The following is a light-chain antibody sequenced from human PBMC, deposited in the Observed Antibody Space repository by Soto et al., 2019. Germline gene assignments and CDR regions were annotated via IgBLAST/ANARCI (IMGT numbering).Light chain of an antibody. CDR1: QSVSSY. CDR3: QQRTNWPLT. Sequence: EIVLTQSPANLSLSPGARATLSCRASQSVSSYLAWYQQKPGQAPRLLIYDAANRATGIPARFSGSGSGTDFTLTISSLEPEDFAVYYCQQRTNWPLTFGGGTKVEIK. V-gene: IGKV3-11*01. J-gene: IGKJ4*01. CDR2: DAA.